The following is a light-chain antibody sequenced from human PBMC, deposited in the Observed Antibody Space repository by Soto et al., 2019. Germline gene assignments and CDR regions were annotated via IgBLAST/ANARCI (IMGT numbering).Light chain of an antibody. Sequence: QSVLTQPPSASGTPGQRVTISCSGSSSNIGSNTVTWFQQLPGTTPKLLIYRSNQRPSGVPDRFSGSKSGTSASLAISGLQSEDEADYYCAACDDSLNGPVFGGGTKLTVL. V-gene: IGLV1-44*01. CDR2: RSN. CDR1: SSNIGSNT. CDR3: AACDDSLNGPV. J-gene: IGLJ2*01.